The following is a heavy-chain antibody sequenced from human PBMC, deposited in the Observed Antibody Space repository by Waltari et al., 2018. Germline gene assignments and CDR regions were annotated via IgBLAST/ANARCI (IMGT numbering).Heavy chain of an antibody. CDR3: ARDLRGYSSF. V-gene: IGHV4-34*01. CDR1: GFTASRNY. Sequence: VQLVESGGGLIQPGGSLRLSCAASGFTASRNYLSWVRQAPGKGLEWIGEINHSGSTNYNPSLKSRVTISVDTSKNQFSLKLSSVTAADTAVYYCARDLRGYSSFWGQGTLVTVSS. D-gene: IGHD5-18*01. J-gene: IGHJ4*02. CDR2: INHSGST.